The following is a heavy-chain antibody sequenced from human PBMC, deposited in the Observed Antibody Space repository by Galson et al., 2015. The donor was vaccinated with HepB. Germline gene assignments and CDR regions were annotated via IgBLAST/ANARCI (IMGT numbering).Heavy chain of an antibody. D-gene: IGHD3-10*01. Sequence: SLRLSCAASGFTFSSYGMHWVRQAPGKGLEWVAFIRYDGSNKYYADSVKGRFTISRDNSKNTLYLQMNSLRAEDTAVYYCAKDGNYGSGSYYEIKDFDYWGQGTLVTVSS. CDR2: IRYDGSNK. CDR1: GFTFSSYG. CDR3: AKDGNYGSGSYYEIKDFDY. V-gene: IGHV3-30*02. J-gene: IGHJ4*02.